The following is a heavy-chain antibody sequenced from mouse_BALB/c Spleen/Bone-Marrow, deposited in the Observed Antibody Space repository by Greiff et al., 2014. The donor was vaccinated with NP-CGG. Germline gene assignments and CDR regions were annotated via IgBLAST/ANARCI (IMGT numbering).Heavy chain of an antibody. CDR1: GYTFADYN. CDR3: TRGEGYAMDF. V-gene: IGHV1-18*01. CDR2: IHPNYDST. Sequence: VQLQQSGAELVKPGASVKISCKASGYTFADYNMDWVKQSHGKSLEWIGDIHPNYDSTSYNQKSKGKATLTVDKSSSTAYMELRSLTSEDTAVYYCTRGEGYAMDFWGQGTSVTVSS. J-gene: IGHJ4*01.